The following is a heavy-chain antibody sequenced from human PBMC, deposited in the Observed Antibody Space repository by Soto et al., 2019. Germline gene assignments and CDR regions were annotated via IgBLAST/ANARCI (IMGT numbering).Heavy chain of an antibody. J-gene: IGHJ3*02. V-gene: IGHV4-39*01. D-gene: IGHD2-15*01. CDR2: IYYSGST. CDR3: ARQGSRAFDI. CDR1: GGSISSSTYY. Sequence: SETLSLTFTDSGGSISSSTYYWSWIRQPPGKGLEWIGSIYYSGSTYYNPSLKSRVTISVDTSKNQFSLKLSSVTAADTAVYYCARQGSRAFDIWGQGTMVT.